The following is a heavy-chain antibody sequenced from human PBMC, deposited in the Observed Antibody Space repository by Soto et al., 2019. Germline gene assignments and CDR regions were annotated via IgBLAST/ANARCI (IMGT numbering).Heavy chain of an antibody. J-gene: IGHJ4*02. CDR3: ARGQQLVLGVFDY. CDR1: GGSISSYY. Sequence: SETLSLTCTVSGGSISSYYWSWIRQPPGKGLEWIGYIYYSGSTNYNPSLKSRVTISVDTSKNQFSLKLSSVTAADTAVYYCARGQQLVLGVFDYWGQGTLVTVSS. D-gene: IGHD6-6*01. CDR2: IYYSGST. V-gene: IGHV4-59*01.